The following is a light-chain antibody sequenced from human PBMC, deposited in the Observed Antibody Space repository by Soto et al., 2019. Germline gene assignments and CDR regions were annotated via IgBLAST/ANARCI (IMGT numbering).Light chain of an antibody. V-gene: IGKV3-20*01. Sequence: EIVLTQSPGTXSLSPGERATLSCRASQSVSSNYLAWYQQKPGQAPRLLIYGASSRATGIPDRFSGSGSGTDFTLTISRLEPEDFAVYYCQQYISSPRTFGQGTKVDIK. CDR1: QSVSSNY. CDR2: GAS. J-gene: IGKJ1*01. CDR3: QQYISSPRT.